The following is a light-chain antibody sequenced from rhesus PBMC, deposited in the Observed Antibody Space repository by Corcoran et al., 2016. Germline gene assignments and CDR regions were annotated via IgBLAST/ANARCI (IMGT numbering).Light chain of an antibody. Sequence: DIQMTQSPSSLSASVGDRVTITCRASQGISTDLNWYQQKPGKAPKRLIYAASSLESGVPSRFRGSGSGTDFTLTISSLQPEDFATYYCLQYNSNPLTFGGGTKVEIK. CDR3: LQYNSNPLT. CDR2: AAS. CDR1: QGISTD. V-gene: IGKV1-43*01. J-gene: IGKJ4*01.